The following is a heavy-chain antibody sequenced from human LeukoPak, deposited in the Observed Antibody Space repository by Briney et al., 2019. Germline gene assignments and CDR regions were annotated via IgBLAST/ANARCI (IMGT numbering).Heavy chain of an antibody. CDR3: ARDQKDYYGSGSYPPYYFDY. J-gene: IGHJ4*02. CDR2: MNPNSGNT. CDR1: GYTFTSYD. Sequence: GASVKVSCKASGYTFTSYDINWVRQATGQVLEWMGWMNPNSGNTGYAQKFQGRVTMTRDTSTSTVYMELSSLRSEDTAVYYCARDQKDYYGSGSYPPYYFDYWGQGTLVTVSS. V-gene: IGHV1-8*01. D-gene: IGHD3-10*01.